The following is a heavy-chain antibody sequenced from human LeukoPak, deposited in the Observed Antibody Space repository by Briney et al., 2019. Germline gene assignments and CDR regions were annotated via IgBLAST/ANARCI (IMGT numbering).Heavy chain of an antibody. Sequence: SETLSLTCTVSGGSISSYYWSWIRQPPGKGLEWIGYIYYSGSTNYNPSLKSRVTISVDTSKNQFSLKLSSVTAADTAVYYCARSTAPPYYYDSSGFYYFDYWGQGTLVTVSS. D-gene: IGHD3-22*01. J-gene: IGHJ4*02. CDR3: ARSTAPPYYYDSSGFYYFDY. V-gene: IGHV4-59*12. CDR1: GGSISSYY. CDR2: IYYSGST.